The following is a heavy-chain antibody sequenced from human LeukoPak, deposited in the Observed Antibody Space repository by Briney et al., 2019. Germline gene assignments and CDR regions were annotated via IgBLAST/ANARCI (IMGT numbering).Heavy chain of an antibody. CDR1: GGSFRGYY. J-gene: IGHJ6*03. V-gene: IGHV4-34*01. CDR2: INHSGST. Sequence: PSETLSLTCAVYGGSFRGYYWSWIRQPPGKGLEWIGEINHSGSTNYNPSLKSRVTISVDTSKNQFSLKLSSVTAADTAVYYCARGRYCSGGSCYSSYYYYMDVWGKGTTVTVSS. D-gene: IGHD2-15*01. CDR3: ARGRYCSGGSCYSSYYYYMDV.